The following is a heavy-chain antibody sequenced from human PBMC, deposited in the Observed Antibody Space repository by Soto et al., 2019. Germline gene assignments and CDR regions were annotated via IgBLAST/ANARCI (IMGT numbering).Heavy chain of an antibody. D-gene: IGHD6-19*01. V-gene: IGHV3-23*01. CDR1: GFTFSAFD. CDR2: LSRSGATT. CDR3: AKLSYNSGWLPDY. J-gene: IGHJ4*02. Sequence: GGSLRLSCVASGFTFSAFDMTWVRQAPGKGLEWVSALSRSGATTYYADSVRGRFTISRDNSKNTQYLQLNSLRVEDTAVYYCAKLSYNSGWLPDYWGQGTQVTVPS.